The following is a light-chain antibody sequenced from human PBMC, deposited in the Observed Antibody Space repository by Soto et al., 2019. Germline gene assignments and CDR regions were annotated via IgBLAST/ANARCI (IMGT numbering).Light chain of an antibody. Sequence: QSALTQPASVSGSPGQSITISCTGTSSDVGGYNYVSWYQQHPGKAPKLMIYDVSNRPSGVSNRFSGSKSGNTASLTISGLQAEDEADYYRSSYTCSSTLWVFGGGTKLTVL. CDR3: SSYTCSSTLWV. CDR1: SSDVGGYNY. CDR2: DVS. J-gene: IGLJ3*02. V-gene: IGLV2-14*01.